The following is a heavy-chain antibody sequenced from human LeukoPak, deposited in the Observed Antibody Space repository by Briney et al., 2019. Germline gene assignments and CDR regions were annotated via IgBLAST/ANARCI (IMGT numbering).Heavy chain of an antibody. D-gene: IGHD4-23*01. Sequence: PGGSLRLSCAASGFTFTSYAMSWVRRAPGKGLELVSVISGSGGITYSADSVKGRFSISRDNSKNTLYLQMNSRRAEDTAAYYCAKERGNNGGNTNGYFDYWGQGTLVTVSS. J-gene: IGHJ4*02. CDR1: GFTFTSYA. V-gene: IGHV3-23*01. CDR2: ISGSGGIT. CDR3: AKERGNNGGNTNGYFDY.